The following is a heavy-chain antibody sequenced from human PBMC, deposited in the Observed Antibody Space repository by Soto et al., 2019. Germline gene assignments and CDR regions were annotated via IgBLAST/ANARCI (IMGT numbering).Heavy chain of an antibody. J-gene: IGHJ1*01. CDR2: IFYSGDT. CDR1: GASVNTGDYY. D-gene: IGHD1-7*01. CDR3: VGTGTTDDF. Sequence: VQLQGSGPGLLKPSQTLSLTCTVSGASVNTGDYYWSYIRQPPGKGLEWLGYIFYSGDTYYNPSLKSPATLSLNTSRNQFSLTLTSVTDADTALYYCVGTGTTDDFWGQGTLVTVSS. V-gene: IGHV4-30-4*01.